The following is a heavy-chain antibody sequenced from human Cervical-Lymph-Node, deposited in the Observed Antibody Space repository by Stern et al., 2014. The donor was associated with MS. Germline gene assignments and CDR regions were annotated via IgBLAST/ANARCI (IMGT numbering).Heavy chain of an antibody. D-gene: IGHD2-15*01. CDR1: GGSLRSYY. Sequence: QLQLQESGPGLVKPSETLSLTCTVSGGSLRSYYWNWIRQAPGKGLEWLGFIYHTGIVNYNPSLSSRVAMSVDTSKNQFSLTVSSVTAADTAVYYCAREGEYCSGSRCYPFLDYWGQGTLVTVSS. V-gene: IGHV4-59*01. J-gene: IGHJ4*02. CDR2: IYHTGIV. CDR3: AREGEYCSGSRCYPFLDY.